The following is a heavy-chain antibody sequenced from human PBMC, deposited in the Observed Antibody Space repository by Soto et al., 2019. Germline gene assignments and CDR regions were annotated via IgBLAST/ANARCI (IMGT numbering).Heavy chain of an antibody. D-gene: IGHD4-17*01. J-gene: IGHJ6*02. CDR3: ARDTAVTIHYYYYGMDV. CDR2: IHYSGST. CDR1: GGSISSYY. Sequence: SETLSLTCTVSGGSISSYYWSWIRQSPGKGLEWIGHIHYSGSTKSNPSLKSRVTISVDTSKNQFSLKLSSVTAADTAVYYCARDTAVTIHYYYYGMDVWGQGTTVTVSS. V-gene: IGHV4-59*12.